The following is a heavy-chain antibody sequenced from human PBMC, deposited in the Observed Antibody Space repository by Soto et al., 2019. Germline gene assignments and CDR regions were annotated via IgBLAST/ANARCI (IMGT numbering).Heavy chain of an antibody. J-gene: IGHJ6*02. CDR1: GYKFTTYY. CDR2: INPSSGGT. Sequence: ASLKISCKASGYKFTTYYIHWVRQAPGRGLEWMGWINPSSGGTNYAQRFQGWVTMTRDTSISTAYMELNRLKSDDTAVYYCARDRQATAVIGSTDTIDVWGQVTSVTVSS. V-gene: IGHV1-2*04. D-gene: IGHD2-2*03. CDR3: ARDRQATAVIGSTDTIDV.